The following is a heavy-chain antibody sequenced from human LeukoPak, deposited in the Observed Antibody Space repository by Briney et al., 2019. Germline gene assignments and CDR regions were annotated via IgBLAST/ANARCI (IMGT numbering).Heavy chain of an antibody. Sequence: GGPLRLSCAASGFTYSSYAMTWVRQAPGKGLEWVSLISSSGGSTYYADSVEGRFTISRDNSKNTLYLQMNSLRAEDTAVYYCAKVEWPDAFSIWGQGTMVTVSS. J-gene: IGHJ3*02. CDR3: AKVEWPDAFSI. CDR2: ISSSGGST. CDR1: GFTYSSYA. D-gene: IGHD3-3*01. V-gene: IGHV3-23*01.